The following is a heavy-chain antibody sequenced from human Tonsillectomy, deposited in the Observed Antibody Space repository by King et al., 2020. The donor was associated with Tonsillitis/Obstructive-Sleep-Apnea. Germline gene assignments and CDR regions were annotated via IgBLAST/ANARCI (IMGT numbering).Heavy chain of an antibody. J-gene: IGHJ6*04. CDR2: IDPNSGGA. D-gene: IGHD3-10*01. CDR3: ARGDFWFTDV. V-gene: IGHV1-2*02. CDR1: GYTFTGYY. Sequence: VQLVESGAEVKKPGASVNVSCTASGYTFTGYYIHWVRQAPGQGLEWMGWIDPNSGGANYAQKFQGRVTMTRDTSISTAYMELSRLRSDDTAVYYCARGDFWFTDVWGEGTTVTVSS.